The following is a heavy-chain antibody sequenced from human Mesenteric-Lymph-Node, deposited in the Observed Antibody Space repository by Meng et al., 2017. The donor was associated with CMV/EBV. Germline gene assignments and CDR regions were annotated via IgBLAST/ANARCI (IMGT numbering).Heavy chain of an antibody. CDR2: ISGSGGIT. Sequence: GGSLRPSCAASKINFSDYAMNWVRQAPGKGMGWVSGISGSGGITYYADSVKGRVTISRDNSKKTVYLQLDGLRVEDTAVYYCATYPFWSGLNLPSYYYGMDVWGQGTTVTVSS. CDR3: ATYPFWSGLNLPSYYYGMDV. V-gene: IGHV3-23*01. D-gene: IGHD3-3*01. CDR1: KINFSDYA. J-gene: IGHJ6*02.